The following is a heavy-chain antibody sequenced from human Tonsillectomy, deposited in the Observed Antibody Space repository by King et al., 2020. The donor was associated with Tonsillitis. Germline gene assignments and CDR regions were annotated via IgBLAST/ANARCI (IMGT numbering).Heavy chain of an antibody. J-gene: IGHJ3*02. D-gene: IGHD1-1*01. CDR2: SIPIFGTV. Sequence: VQLVQSGAEVKKPGSSVKVSCKASGGTFSHGLNWVRQAPGQGLEWMGGSIPIFGTVKIAQKFQGRVTITADEPTSTAYMELSSLRSDDTAVYFCARGIGTTGTKGAFDIWGQGTVVIVSS. V-gene: IGHV1-69*01. CDR3: ARGIGTTGTKGAFDI. CDR1: GGTFSHG.